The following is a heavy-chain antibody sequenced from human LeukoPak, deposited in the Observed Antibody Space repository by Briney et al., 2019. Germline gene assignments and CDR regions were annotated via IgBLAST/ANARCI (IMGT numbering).Heavy chain of an antibody. Sequence: GGSLRLSCAASGNYCMHWVRQAPGEGLVWVSHINSDGSWTSYADSVKGRFTISKDNAKNTVYLQMNSLRAEDTAVYYCVSFYETYWGRGTLVTVSS. CDR3: VSFYETY. CDR1: GNYC. D-gene: IGHD2/OR15-2a*01. CDR2: INSDGSWT. J-gene: IGHJ4*02. V-gene: IGHV3-74*01.